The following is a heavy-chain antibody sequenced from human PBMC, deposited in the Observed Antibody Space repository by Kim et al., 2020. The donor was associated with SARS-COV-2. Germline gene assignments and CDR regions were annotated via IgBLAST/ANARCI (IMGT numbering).Heavy chain of an antibody. J-gene: IGHJ4*02. CDR3: ARHKRPQALGPDY. V-gene: IGHV4-39*01. Sequence: TPSFKGRVTISVDTSKNQFSLKLTSVTAADTAVYYCARHKRPQALGPDYWGQGTLVTVSS.